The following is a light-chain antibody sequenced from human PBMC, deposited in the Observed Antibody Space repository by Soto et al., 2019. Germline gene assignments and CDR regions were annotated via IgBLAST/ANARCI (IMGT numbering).Light chain of an antibody. Sequence: QSALSQPRSMSESPGQSVTISCSGTSRDVGAYNYVSWYQHHPGKAPKLMIYDVTRRPSGVPDRFSGSKSGNTASLTISGLQTEYEGDYYCCSHAGGYTWVFGGGTKLTVL. V-gene: IGLV2-11*01. CDR3: CSHAGGYTWV. CDR1: SRDVGAYNY. J-gene: IGLJ3*02. CDR2: DVT.